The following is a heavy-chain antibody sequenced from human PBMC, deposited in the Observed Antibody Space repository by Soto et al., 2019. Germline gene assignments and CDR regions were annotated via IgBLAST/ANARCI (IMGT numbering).Heavy chain of an antibody. V-gene: IGHV6-1*01. Sequence: SQTLSLTCAISGDSVSSNSAGWNWVRQTPSRGLEWLGRTYYKSKWFNNYTVSVKSRITINPDTSQNKISLHLDSVTPEDTAVYFCARGSWDDVSGHYYMDVWGKGTTVTVSS. J-gene: IGHJ6*03. D-gene: IGHD5-12*01. CDR3: ARGSWDDVSGHYYMDV. CDR1: GDSVSSNSAG. CDR2: TYYKSKWFN.